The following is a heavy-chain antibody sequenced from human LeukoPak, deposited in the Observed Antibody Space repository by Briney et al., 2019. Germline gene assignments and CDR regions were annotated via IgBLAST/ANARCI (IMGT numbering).Heavy chain of an antibody. Sequence: GGCLRLSCAPSGFTFTGYAMRWVRQAPGKRLEWVSAISGSGGSTYYADSVKGRFTISRDNSKNTLYLQMNSLRAEDTAVYYCARDRLYEESDYWGQGAMVTVSS. CDR2: ISGSGGST. CDR3: ARDRLYEESDY. D-gene: IGHD5/OR15-5a*01. J-gene: IGHJ4*02. CDR1: GFTFTGYA. V-gene: IGHV3-23*01.